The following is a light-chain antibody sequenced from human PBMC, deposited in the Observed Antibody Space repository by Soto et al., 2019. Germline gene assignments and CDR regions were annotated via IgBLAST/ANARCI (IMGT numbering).Light chain of an antibody. Sequence: QSVLTQPPSVSGAPGQRVTISCTGSSSNIGAGYDVHWYQQLPGTAPKLLIYGNSNRPSGVPDRFSGSKSGTSASLAITGLQAEDEAAYYCPSYASSLSRVFGGGTKLTVL. V-gene: IGLV1-40*01. J-gene: IGLJ2*01. CDR2: GNS. CDR3: PSYASSLSRV. CDR1: SSNIGAGYD.